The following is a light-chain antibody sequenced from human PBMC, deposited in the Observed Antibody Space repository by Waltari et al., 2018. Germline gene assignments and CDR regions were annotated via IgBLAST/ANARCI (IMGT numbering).Light chain of an antibody. CDR2: DAS. V-gene: IGKV3-11*01. Sequence: EVVFTQSPATLSLSQGERATLSCRASQSVGSELAWYQQKAGQAPRLLIYDASNRATGISDRFSGSGSGTDFALTISSLEPEDVAVYFCQQRSNWPPITFGQGTRLEIK. CDR3: QQRSNWPPIT. CDR1: QSVGSE. J-gene: IGKJ5*01.